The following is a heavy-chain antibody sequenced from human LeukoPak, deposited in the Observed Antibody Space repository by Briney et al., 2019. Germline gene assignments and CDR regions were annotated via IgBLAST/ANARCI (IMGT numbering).Heavy chain of an antibody. D-gene: IGHD4-11*01. Sequence: ASVKVSFKASGYTLTDYYIHWVRQAPGQGLEWMGWINPNSGVTNHAQKVQGRVTLTRDTPISTTYMEVSRLRSDDTAMYYCARSHMTTVTLGDYWGQGTLVTVSS. CDR1: GYTLTDYY. CDR3: ARSHMTTVTLGDY. J-gene: IGHJ4*02. V-gene: IGHV1-2*02. CDR2: INPNSGVT.